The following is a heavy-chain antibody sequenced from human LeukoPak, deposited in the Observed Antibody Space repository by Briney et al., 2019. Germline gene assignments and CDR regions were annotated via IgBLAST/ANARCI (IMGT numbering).Heavy chain of an antibody. CDR1: GGSISGYY. CDR3: ARERGSLRGDAFDI. V-gene: IGHV4-4*07. CDR2: IYSSEST. Sequence: SETLSLTCTVSGGSISGYYWTWIRQPAGKGLEWIGRIYSSESTNYNPSPKSRVSMSLDTSKNQFSLKLSSVTAADTAIYYCARERGSLRGDAFDIWGQGTVVTVSS. D-gene: IGHD3-10*01. J-gene: IGHJ3*02.